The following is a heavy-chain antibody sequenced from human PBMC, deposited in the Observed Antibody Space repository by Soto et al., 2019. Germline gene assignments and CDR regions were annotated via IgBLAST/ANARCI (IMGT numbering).Heavy chain of an antibody. V-gene: IGHV1-69*01. CDR1: GGTFGSYA. CDR3: ARSQGSSTSLEIYYYYYYGMDV. J-gene: IGHJ6*02. Sequence: QVQLVQSGAEVKKPGSSVKVSCKASGGTFGSYAISWVQQAPGQGLEWMGGIIPITATANYAQKFQGRVTITADESPSTASMQLSSLRSEDTAVYYCARSQGSSTSLEIYYYYYYGMDVWGQGTTVTVSS. D-gene: IGHD2-2*01. CDR2: IIPITATA.